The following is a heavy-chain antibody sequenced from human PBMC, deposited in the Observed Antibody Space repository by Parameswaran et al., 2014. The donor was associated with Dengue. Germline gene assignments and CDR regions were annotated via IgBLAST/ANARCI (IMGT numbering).Heavy chain of an antibody. CDR3: ARDRGNYYDSSGFDP. Sequence: VRQAPGKRLEWVANIKQDGSEKYYVDSVKGRFTISRDNAKNSLYLQMNSLRAEDTAVYYCARDRGNYYDSSGFDPWGQGTPVTVSS. CDR2: IKQDGSEK. V-gene: IGHV3-7*01. D-gene: IGHD3-22*01. J-gene: IGHJ5*02.